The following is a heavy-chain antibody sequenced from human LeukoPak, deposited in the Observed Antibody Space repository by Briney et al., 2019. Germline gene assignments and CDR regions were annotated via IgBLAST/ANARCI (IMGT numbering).Heavy chain of an antibody. CDR1: GGTFSSYA. V-gene: IGHV1-69*04. D-gene: IGHD5-24*01. Sequence: SVKVSCKASGGTFSSYAISWVRQAPGQGLEWMGRIIPILGIANYAQKFQGRVTITADKSTSTAYMELSSLRSEDTAVYYCAKLSEKRGDGYNSCWGQGTLVTVSS. CDR3: AKLSEKRGDGYNSC. CDR2: IIPILGIA. J-gene: IGHJ4*02.